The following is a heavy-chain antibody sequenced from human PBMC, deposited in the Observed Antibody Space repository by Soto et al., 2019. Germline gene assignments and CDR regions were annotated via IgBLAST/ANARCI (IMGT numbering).Heavy chain of an antibody. J-gene: IGHJ5*02. CDR2: IIPIFGTA. CDR1: GGTFSSYA. V-gene: IGHV1-69*13. CDR3: AREYGYCSSTSCFLPRT. D-gene: IGHD2-2*03. Sequence: ASVKVSCKASGGTFSSYAISCVRQAPGQGLEWMGGIIPIFGTANYAQKFQGRVTITADESTSTAYMELSSLRSEDTAVYYCAREYGYCSSTSCFLPRTWGQGTLVTVSS.